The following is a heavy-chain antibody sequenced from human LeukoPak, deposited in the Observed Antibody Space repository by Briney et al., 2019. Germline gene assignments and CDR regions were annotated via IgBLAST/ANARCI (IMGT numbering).Heavy chain of an antibody. CDR2: FHYSGST. J-gene: IGHJ4*02. V-gene: IGHV4-59*12. CDR3: ARDGGSYHFDY. CDR1: GGSISSYY. D-gene: IGHD1-26*01. Sequence: SETLSLTCTVSGGSISSYYWSWIRQPPGKGLEWIATFHYSGSTYYNPSLKRRVTISVDTSKNQFSLKLSSVTAADTAVYYCARDGGSYHFDYWGQGTLVTVSS.